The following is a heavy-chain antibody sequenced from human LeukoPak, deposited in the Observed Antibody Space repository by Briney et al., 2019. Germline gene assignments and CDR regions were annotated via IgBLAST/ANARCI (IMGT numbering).Heavy chain of an antibody. D-gene: IGHD6-19*01. V-gene: IGHV3-48*04. CDR1: GFTFSSYT. Sequence: PGGSLRLSCAASGFTFSSYTMNWVRQAPGKGLEWVSYISSSSTIYYADSVKGRFTISRDNAKNSLYLQMNSLRAEDTAIYYCAGSSGWYNYWGQGTLVTVSS. CDR3: AGSSGWYNY. CDR2: ISSSSTI. J-gene: IGHJ4*02.